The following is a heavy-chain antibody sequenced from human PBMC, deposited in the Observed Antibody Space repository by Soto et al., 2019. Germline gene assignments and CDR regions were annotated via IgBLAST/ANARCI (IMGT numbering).Heavy chain of an antibody. CDR3: ARGPSIMITFGGVIVILSSSWFDP. J-gene: IGHJ5*02. Sequence: TLSLTCAVYGGSFSGYYWSWIRQPPGKGLEWIGEINHSGSTNYNPSLKSRVTISVDTSKNQFSLKLSSVTAADTAVYYCARGPSIMITFGGVIVILSSSWFDPWGQGTLVTVSS. CDR1: GGSFSGYY. CDR2: INHSGST. D-gene: IGHD3-16*02. V-gene: IGHV4-34*01.